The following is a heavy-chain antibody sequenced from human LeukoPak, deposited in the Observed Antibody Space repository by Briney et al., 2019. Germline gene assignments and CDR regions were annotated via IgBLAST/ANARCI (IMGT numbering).Heavy chain of an antibody. D-gene: IGHD3-16*01. J-gene: IGHJ4*02. Sequence: SETLSLTCNVSGGSLSSHYCSWIRQAPGKGLEWIGFIFSGGSTNYNPSLKSRVSISMDTSQHQFSLKLTSVTAADTAVYYCARGRGPLRVEFGDWGQGALVTVSS. CDR3: ARGRGPLRVEFGD. CDR1: GGSLSSHY. V-gene: IGHV4-4*09. CDR2: IFSGGST.